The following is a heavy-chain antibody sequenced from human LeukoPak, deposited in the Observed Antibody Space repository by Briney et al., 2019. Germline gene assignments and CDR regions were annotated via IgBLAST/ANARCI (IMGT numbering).Heavy chain of an antibody. CDR3: ARDEDWSGYYGAFDI. Sequence: PGGSLRLSCAASGFTFSIYWMHWARQAPGKGLVWVSRINSDGSNTNYADSVKGRFTISRDNAKNTLYLQMNSLRAEDTAVYYCARDEDWSGYYGAFDIWGQGTMVTVSS. V-gene: IGHV3-74*01. J-gene: IGHJ3*02. CDR1: GFTFSIYW. CDR2: INSDGSNT. D-gene: IGHD3-3*01.